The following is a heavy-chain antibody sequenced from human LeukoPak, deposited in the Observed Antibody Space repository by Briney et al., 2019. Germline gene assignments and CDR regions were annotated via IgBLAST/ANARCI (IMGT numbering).Heavy chain of an antibody. J-gene: IGHJ4*02. CDR2: IYYSGST. Sequence: SETLSLTCTVSGGSIRSFYQSWIRQPPGKGLEWIGYIYYSGSTKYNPSLESRVTISVDTSKNQFSLKLSSVTAADTAVYYCARHYGSGTFPLDYWGQGTLVTISS. CDR3: ARHYGSGTFPLDY. D-gene: IGHD3-10*01. CDR1: GGSIRSFY. V-gene: IGHV4-59*08.